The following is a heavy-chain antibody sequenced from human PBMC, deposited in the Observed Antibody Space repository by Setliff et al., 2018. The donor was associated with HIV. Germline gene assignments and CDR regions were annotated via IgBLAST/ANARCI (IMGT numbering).Heavy chain of an antibody. J-gene: IGHJ4*02. CDR2: IYHSGST. CDR3: ASLNYYDSSGYYPH. Sequence: SETLSLTCTVSGYSISSGYYWGWIRQPPGKGLEWIGSIYHSGSTYYNPSLKSRVTISVDTSKNQFSLKLRSVTAADTAVYYCASLNYYDSSGYYPHWGQGTLVTVSS. CDR1: GYSISSGYY. V-gene: IGHV4-38-2*02. D-gene: IGHD3-22*01.